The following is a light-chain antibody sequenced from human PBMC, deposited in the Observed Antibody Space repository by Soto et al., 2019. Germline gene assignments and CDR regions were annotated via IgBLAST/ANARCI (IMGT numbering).Light chain of an antibody. CDR3: QQSYSTPIT. CDR1: QRISYY. V-gene: IGKV1-39*01. J-gene: IGKJ5*01. CDR2: AAS. Sequence: DIQMTQAPSSLSASVGDRVTITCRASQRISYYLNWYQQKPGHAPKVLIYAASNLPTGVPSRFSGSGSGTDFTLTINSLQPEDFATYYCQQSYSTPITFGQGTRLEI.